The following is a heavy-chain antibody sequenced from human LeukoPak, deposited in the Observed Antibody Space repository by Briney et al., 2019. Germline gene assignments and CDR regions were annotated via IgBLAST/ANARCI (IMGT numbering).Heavy chain of an antibody. J-gene: IGHJ4*02. V-gene: IGHV4-34*01. CDR1: GGSFSGYY. CDR2: INHSGST. Sequence: PSETLSLTCAVYGGSFSGYYWSWIRQPPGKGLEWIGEINHSGSTNYNPSLKSRVTISVDTSKNQFSLKLSSVTAADTAVYYCARLFGEFDYWGQGTLVTVSS. D-gene: IGHD3-10*01. CDR3: ARLFGEFDY.